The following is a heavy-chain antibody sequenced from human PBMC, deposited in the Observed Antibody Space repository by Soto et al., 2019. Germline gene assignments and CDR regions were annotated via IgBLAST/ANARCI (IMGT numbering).Heavy chain of an antibody. CDR2: IYYTGST. V-gene: IGHV4-59*01. J-gene: IGHJ5*02. CDR1: GGSISNYY. Sequence: QVQLQESGPGLVKPSETLSLTCTVSGGSISNYYWTWIRQPPGKGLEWSGYIYYTGSTNYKPPLTSRTTISADTPKTPFALTLSSVTAADPAAYYCTTLPCAAYGSIFDPWGQGTLVTVSS. D-gene: IGHD4-17*01. CDR3: TTLPCAAYGSIFDP.